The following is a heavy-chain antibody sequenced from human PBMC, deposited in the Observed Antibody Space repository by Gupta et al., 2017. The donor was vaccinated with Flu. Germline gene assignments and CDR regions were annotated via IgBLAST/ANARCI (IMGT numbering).Heavy chain of an antibody. CDR1: GGSFSDYY. V-gene: IGHV4-34*01. Sequence: QVQLQQWGAGLLTPSETLSLTCALYGGSFSDYYWSWIRQSPGKGLEWIGEINLSGSTNYNPSLKSRVTISVDTSKNQFSLKLSSVTAADTAVYYCASSSNFAADYWGQGTLVTVSS. D-gene: IGHD6-6*01. CDR3: ASSSNFAADY. CDR2: INLSGST. J-gene: IGHJ4*02.